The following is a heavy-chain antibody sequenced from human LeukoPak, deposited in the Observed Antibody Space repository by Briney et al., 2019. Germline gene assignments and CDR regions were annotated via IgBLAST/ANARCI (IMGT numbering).Heavy chain of an antibody. V-gene: IGHV7-4-1*02. CDR1: GYTFTSYV. Sequence: ASVKISCKASGYTFTSYVLNWVRQAPGQGLECMGWINTNTGNPTYAQGFTGRFVFSLDTSVSTAYLQISSLKAEDTALYYCARAPPPKVGATNHFFYFRGQGTLVTGSS. CDR3: ARAPPPKVGATNHFFYF. CDR2: INTNTGNP. J-gene: IGHJ4*02. D-gene: IGHD1-26*01.